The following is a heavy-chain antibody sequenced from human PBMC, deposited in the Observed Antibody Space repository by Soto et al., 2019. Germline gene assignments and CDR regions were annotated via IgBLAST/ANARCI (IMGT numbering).Heavy chain of an antibody. Sequence: PXETLSLTCTVSGDSIIGFYWGWIRQPPGKGLEWIGYINHAESTYYSPSLQSRVTISLDSSKTQFSLILTSVTAADTAVYFCARFRRNYFDSWGQGTLVTVSS. CDR1: GDSIIGFY. J-gene: IGHJ4*02. CDR3: ARFRRNYFDS. D-gene: IGHD3-10*01. CDR2: INHAEST. V-gene: IGHV4-59*01.